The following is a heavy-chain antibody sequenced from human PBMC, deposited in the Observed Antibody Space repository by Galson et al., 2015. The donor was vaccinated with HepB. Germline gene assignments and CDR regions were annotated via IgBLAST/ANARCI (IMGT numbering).Heavy chain of an antibody. CDR3: ARVRGSGSFPCYFDS. D-gene: IGHD1-26*01. CDR2: ISGGSSTI. CDR1: FTSSDIW. J-gene: IGHJ4*02. Sequence: FTSSDIWMSWIRQAPGKGLEWIPHISGGSSTINYADSVKGRFTISRDNGENSVYLQMNGLKAEDTAVYYCARVRGSGSFPCYFDSWGQGTLVTVSS. V-gene: IGHV3-11*01.